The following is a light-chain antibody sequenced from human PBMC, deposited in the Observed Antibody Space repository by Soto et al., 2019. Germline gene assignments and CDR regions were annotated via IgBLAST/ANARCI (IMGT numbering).Light chain of an antibody. CDR3: QQYNSYWT. CDR1: QSISSW. CDR2: KAS. Sequence: GDRLTITCRASQSISSWLAWYQQKPGKAPKLLIYKASSLESGVPSRFSGSGSGTAFTPTISSLQPDDFATYYCQQYNSYWTLGQGTKVDI. J-gene: IGKJ1*01. V-gene: IGKV1-5*03.